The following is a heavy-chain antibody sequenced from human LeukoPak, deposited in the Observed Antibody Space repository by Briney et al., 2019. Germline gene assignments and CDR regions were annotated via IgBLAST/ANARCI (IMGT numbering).Heavy chain of an antibody. D-gene: IGHD6-13*01. CDR2: IYYSGST. CDR3: AREGFSSWYAGYNWFDP. Sequence: SETLSLTCTVSGGSISSSSYYWGWLRQPPGKGLEWIGSIYYSGSTYYNPSLKSRVTISVDTSKNQFSLKLSSVTAADTAVYYGAREGFSSWYAGYNWFDPWGQGTLVTVSS. CDR1: GGSISSSSYY. J-gene: IGHJ5*02. V-gene: IGHV4-39*07.